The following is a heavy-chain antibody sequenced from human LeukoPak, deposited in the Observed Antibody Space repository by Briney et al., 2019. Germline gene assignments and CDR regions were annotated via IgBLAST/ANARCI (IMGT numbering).Heavy chain of an antibody. CDR2: INQDGSEE. Sequence: GGSLRLSFAASGFTFSSYNMNWVRQAPGKGLEWVANINQDGSEEYYVDSVKGRFSISRDNAKNSLYLQMNSLRAEDTAVYYCARDTHCSGGSCSLGDVYWGQGTLVTVSS. V-gene: IGHV3-7*01. CDR1: GFTFSSYN. CDR3: ARDTHCSGGSCSLGDVY. D-gene: IGHD2-15*01. J-gene: IGHJ4*02.